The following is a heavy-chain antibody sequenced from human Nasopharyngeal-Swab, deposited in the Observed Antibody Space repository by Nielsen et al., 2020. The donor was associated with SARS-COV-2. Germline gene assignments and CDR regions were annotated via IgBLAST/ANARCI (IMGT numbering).Heavy chain of an antibody. J-gene: IGHJ4*02. CDR2: VDDSGST. CDR3: ARGYGSFPYYLDH. Sequence: GSLRLSCTASGGSIAYSTFYWGWIRQATGKGREWIGTVDDSGSTYYNPSRKSRVTISVDTSKNQFSLKLNSVTGTDTAVYYCARGYGSFPYYLDHWGQGTLVTVSS. V-gene: IGHV4-39*01. CDR1: GGSIAYSTFY. D-gene: IGHD1-26*01.